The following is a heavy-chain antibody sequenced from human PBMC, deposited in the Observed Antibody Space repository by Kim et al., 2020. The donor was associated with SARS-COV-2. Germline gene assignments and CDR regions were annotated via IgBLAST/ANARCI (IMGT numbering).Heavy chain of an antibody. CDR3: ARDYYDSSGYPSYYYYYGMDV. Sequence: SVKVSCKASGGTFSSYAISWVRQAPGQGLEWMGGTIPIFGTANYAQKFQGRVTITADESTSTAYMELSSLRSEDTAVYYCARDYYDSSGYPSYYYYYGMDVWGQGTTVTVSS. D-gene: IGHD3-22*01. V-gene: IGHV1-69*13. J-gene: IGHJ6*02. CDR1: GGTFSSYA. CDR2: TIPIFGTA.